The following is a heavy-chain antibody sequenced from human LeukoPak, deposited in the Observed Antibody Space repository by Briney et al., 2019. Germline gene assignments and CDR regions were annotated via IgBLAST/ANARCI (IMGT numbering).Heavy chain of an antibody. J-gene: IGHJ4*02. D-gene: IGHD4-17*01. CDR2: ISRSSIYI. CDR1: GFTFSSYS. V-gene: IGHV3-21*01. Sequence: GGSLRLSCAASGFTFSSYSMNWVRQAPGKGLEWVSSISRSSIYIYYADSVMGRFTISRDNAKNSLYLQMNRLRAEDTAVYYCARVPHYGDYVHYYFDYWGQGTLVTVSS. CDR3: ARVPHYGDYVHYYFDY.